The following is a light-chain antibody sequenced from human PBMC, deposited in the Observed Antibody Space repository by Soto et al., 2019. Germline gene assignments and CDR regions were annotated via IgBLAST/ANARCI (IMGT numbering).Light chain of an antibody. V-gene: IGLV2-14*01. CDR2: EVN. J-gene: IGLJ1*01. Sequence: QSSPTLPGPVSRSRGQSVTLPCTGTTSDVGSHNYVSWYQQHPGKAPKLIIFEVNSRPSGVSNRFSGSKYGSAASLTISGLQADDEADYYCSSYSSTSAPYVFGGGTKVTVL. CDR1: TSDVGSHNY. CDR3: SSYSSTSAPYV.